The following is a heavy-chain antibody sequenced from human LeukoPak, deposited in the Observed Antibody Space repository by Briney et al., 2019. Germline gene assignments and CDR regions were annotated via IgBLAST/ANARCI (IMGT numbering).Heavy chain of an antibody. D-gene: IGHD5-12*01. CDR3: ARHGGLKSGGYERRFDY. CDR2: IYYSGST. J-gene: IGHJ4*02. CDR1: VGSISSSSYF. Sequence: SETLSLTCTVSVGSISSSSYFWGWIRQPPGKELEWIGSIYYSGSTYYNPSLESRLSVSVDTSKKQLSLRLNSVTAADTAVYYCARHGGLKSGGYERRFDYWGQGTLVTVSS. V-gene: IGHV4-39*01.